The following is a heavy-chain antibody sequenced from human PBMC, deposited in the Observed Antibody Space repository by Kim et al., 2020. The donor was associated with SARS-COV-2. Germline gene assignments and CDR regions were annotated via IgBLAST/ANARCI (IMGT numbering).Heavy chain of an antibody. V-gene: IGHV6-1*01. D-gene: IGHD4-4*01. Sequence: SQTLSLTCAISGDSVSSNNAAWTWIRQSPSRGLEWLGRTYYRSKWYNDYAISVKSRITITPDTSKNQFSLQLNSVTPEDTAVYYCARDIPPQTPATSFTGWFDPWGQGTLVTVSS. CDR1: GDSVSSNNAA. J-gene: IGHJ5*02. CDR3: ARDIPPQTPATSFTGWFDP. CDR2: TYYRSKWYN.